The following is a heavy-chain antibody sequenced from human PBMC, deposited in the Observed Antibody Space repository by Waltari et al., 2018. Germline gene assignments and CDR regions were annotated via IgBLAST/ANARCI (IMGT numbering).Heavy chain of an antibody. CDR3: GKDQEGDPSCEVT. J-gene: IGHJ5*02. CDR1: GLPFTNYG. V-gene: IGHV3-23*01. D-gene: IGHD2-21*02. CDR2: ISSSGGGT. Sequence: EVQLLESGGGLVQPGGSLRLSCAASGLPFTNYGMFWGRQVQGKGLELVSSISSSGGGTYYAESVKGRFTISRDNSRSTLSLQMNSLTAEDTAVYYCGKDQEGDPSCEVTWGQGTLVTVSS.